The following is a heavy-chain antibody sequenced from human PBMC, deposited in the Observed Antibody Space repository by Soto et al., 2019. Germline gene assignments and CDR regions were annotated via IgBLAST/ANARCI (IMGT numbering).Heavy chain of an antibody. CDR3: ASYRAAFYFDS. J-gene: IGHJ4*02. CDR1: GRSMSSNY. V-gene: IGHV4-59*01. Sequence: NPSETLSLTCSVSGRSMSSNYWSLIRQSPDKGLEWLGYVFYGGTDYNPSLEGRVSMSVETPKSQFSLKLTSVTAADTAVYYCASYRAAFYFDSWCQGIRVTVSS. CDR2: VFYGGT. D-gene: IGHD4-4*01.